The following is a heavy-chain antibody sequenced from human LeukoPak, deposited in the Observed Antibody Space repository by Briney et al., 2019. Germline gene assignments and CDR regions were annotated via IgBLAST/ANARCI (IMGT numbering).Heavy chain of an antibody. D-gene: IGHD3-22*01. V-gene: IGHV3-48*03. CDR2: ISSTGSII. CDR3: AREVVMAFDI. Sequence: GGSLRLSCAASGFSFNIYEMNWVRQAPGKGLEWVSYISSTGSIILYADSVKGRSTISRDDAKNSLYLQMNSLRAEDTAVYYCAREVVMAFDIWGQGTMVTVSS. CDR1: GFSFNIYE. J-gene: IGHJ3*02.